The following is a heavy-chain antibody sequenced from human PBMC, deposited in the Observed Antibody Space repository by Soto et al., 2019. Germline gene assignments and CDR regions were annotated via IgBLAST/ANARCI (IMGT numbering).Heavy chain of an antibody. J-gene: IGHJ6*02. V-gene: IGHV2-5*02. CDR1: GFSLSTSGVA. Sequence: QITLKESGPPLVKPTQTLTLTCTFSGFSLSTSGVAVGWIRQPPGKALEWLALIYWDDDKRYSPSLKSRLTITKDTSKNQVVLTMTNMDPVDTATYYCTHASPITPPYYYGMDVWGQGTTVTVSS. CDR3: THASPITPPYYYGMDV. D-gene: IGHD3-10*01. CDR2: IYWDDDK.